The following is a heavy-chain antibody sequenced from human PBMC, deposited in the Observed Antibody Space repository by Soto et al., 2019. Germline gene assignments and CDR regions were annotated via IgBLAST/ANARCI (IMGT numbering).Heavy chain of an antibody. Sequence: EVQLLESGGGLVQPGGSLRLSCAAAGFTFTDYALSWVRQAPGKWLECVTTISGIGGSTYLADSVKCRLSISRDNSKNTVSLLMNSLRAEDTAVYFCARGSSGYISSWYYFDYWGRGTLVTVSS. CDR3: ARGSSGYISSWYYFDY. J-gene: IGHJ4*02. CDR2: ISGIGGST. CDR1: GFTFTDYA. D-gene: IGHD6-13*01. V-gene: IGHV3-23*01.